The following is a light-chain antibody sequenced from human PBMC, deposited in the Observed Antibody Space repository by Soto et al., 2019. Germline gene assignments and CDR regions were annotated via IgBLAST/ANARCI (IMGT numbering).Light chain of an antibody. CDR1: QSFSSN. CDR3: QQYDYWPPIT. CDR2: GAS. Sequence: EIVMTQSPATLSLSPGAIANLSGSARQSFSSNLAWYQQKPGQAPRLLIYGASTRATGIPARFSGGGSGTECTLTIRSLQSEDFAVYYCQQYDYWPPITCGKGTRLEIK. V-gene: IGKV3-15*01. J-gene: IGKJ5*01.